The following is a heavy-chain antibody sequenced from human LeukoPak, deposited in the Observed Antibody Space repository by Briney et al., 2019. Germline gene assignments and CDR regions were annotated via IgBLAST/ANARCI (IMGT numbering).Heavy chain of an antibody. Sequence: SETLSLTCDVSGDSISSGYYWGWIRQPPGKGLELIGSIYHSGSTTYNPSLKSPVTISPDTSKKQFSLKVRSVTAADTAVYYCARNSSGSFFDYWGQGTLVTVSS. J-gene: IGHJ4*02. CDR3: ARNSSGSFFDY. CDR2: IYHSGST. V-gene: IGHV4-38-2*01. CDR1: GDSISSGYY. D-gene: IGHD6-19*01.